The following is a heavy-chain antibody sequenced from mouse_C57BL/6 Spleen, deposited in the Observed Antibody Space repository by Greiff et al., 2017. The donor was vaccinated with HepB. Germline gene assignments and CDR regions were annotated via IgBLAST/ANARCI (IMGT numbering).Heavy chain of an antibody. V-gene: IGHV1-59*01. CDR3: ARPLSAYAMDY. J-gene: IGHJ4*01. CDR2: IDPSDSYT. CDR1: GYTFTSYW. Sequence: QVQLQQPGAELVRPGTSVKLSCKASGYTFTSYWMHWVKQRPGQGLEWIGVIDPSDSYTNYNQKFKGKATLTVDTSSSTAYMQRSSLTSEDSAVYYCARPLSAYAMDYWGQGTSVTVSS.